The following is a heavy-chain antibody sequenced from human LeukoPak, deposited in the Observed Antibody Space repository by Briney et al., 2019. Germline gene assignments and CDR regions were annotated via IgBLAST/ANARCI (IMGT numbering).Heavy chain of an antibody. V-gene: IGHV4-34*01. Sequence: SETLSLTCAVYGGSFSGYYRSWIRQPPGKGLEWIGEINHSGSTNYNPSLKSRVTISVDTSKNQFSLKLSSVTAADTAVYYCARGRWIQLWLRNYYFDYWGQGTLVTVSS. CDR1: GGSFSGYY. CDR3: ARGRWIQLWLRNYYFDY. J-gene: IGHJ4*02. CDR2: INHSGST. D-gene: IGHD5-18*01.